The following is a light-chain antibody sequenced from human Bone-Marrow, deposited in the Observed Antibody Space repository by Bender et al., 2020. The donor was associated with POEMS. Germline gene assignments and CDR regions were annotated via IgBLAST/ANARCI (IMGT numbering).Light chain of an antibody. V-gene: IGLV3-25*03. Sequence: SSELTQPPSVSVSPGQTATITCSGDALPKQYGYWYQQKPDQAPVMLIYKDTERPSGIPERFSGSRSGTTATLTISGVQAEDEADYYCQSLDSSGPHHWVFGGGTKLTVL. J-gene: IGLJ3*02. CDR2: KDT. CDR3: QSLDSSGPHHWV. CDR1: ALPKQY.